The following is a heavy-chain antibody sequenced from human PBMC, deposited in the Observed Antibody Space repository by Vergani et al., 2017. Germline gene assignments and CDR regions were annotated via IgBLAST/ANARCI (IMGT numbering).Heavy chain of an antibody. CDR2: IFYSGTT. J-gene: IGHJ4*02. CDR1: GASIDSFY. V-gene: IGHV4-59*12. CDR3: ASGKGLFDY. Sequence: VLLQEPGPGLVKPSETLSLKCSVSGASIDSFYWSWLRQSPGKGLEWIGYIFYSGTTYDNPSLRSRLTISVDTSKNQFSLKLSSVTAADTAVYYCASGKGLFDYWGQGTLVTVSS.